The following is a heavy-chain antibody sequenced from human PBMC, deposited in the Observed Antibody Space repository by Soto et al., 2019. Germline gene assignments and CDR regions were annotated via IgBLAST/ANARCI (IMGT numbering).Heavy chain of an antibody. J-gene: IGHJ6*02. D-gene: IGHD3-10*01. Sequence: EVQLVQSGAEVKKPGESLRISCKGSGYSFTSYWISWVRQIPGKGLEWMGRIDPSDSYTNYSPSFQGHVTISVDKSISTAYLQWSSLKASDTAMYYCATFPMVRRVIAVYYYYGMDVWGQGTTVTVSS. CDR3: ATFPMVRRVIAVYYYYGMDV. CDR1: GYSFTSYW. V-gene: IGHV5-10-1*01. CDR2: IDPSDSYT.